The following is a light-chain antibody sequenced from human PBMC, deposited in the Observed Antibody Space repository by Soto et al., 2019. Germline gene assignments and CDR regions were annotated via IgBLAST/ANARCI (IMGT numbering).Light chain of an antibody. CDR3: QQYGNSPQVYT. CDR1: QRVTSNY. J-gene: IGKJ2*01. V-gene: IGKV3-20*01. Sequence: EIVLTQSPGTLSLSPGERATLSCRASQRVTSNYLAWYQQKPGQAPRLLFYGASTRATGIPDRFSGSGSGTDFTLTITRLEPEDFAVYYCQQYGNSPQVYTFGQGTKLEIK. CDR2: GAS.